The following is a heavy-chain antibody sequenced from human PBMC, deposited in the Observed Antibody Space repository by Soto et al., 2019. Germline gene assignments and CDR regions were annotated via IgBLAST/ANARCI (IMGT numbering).Heavy chain of an antibody. Sequence: SETLSLTCTVSGGSISSSSYYWGWIRQPPGKGLEWIGSIYYSGSTYYNPSLKSRVTISVDTSKNQFSLKLSSVTAADTAVYYCARLSYDILTGSWFDPWGQGTLVTVSS. V-gene: IGHV4-39*01. D-gene: IGHD3-9*01. J-gene: IGHJ5*02. CDR1: GGSISSSSYY. CDR2: IYYSGST. CDR3: ARLSYDILTGSWFDP.